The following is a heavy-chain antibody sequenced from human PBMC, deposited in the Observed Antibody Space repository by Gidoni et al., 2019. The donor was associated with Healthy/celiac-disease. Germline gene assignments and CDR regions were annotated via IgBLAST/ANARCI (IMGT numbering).Heavy chain of an antibody. CDR1: GSTFTGYY. CDR3: ARDGGLGPPSY. D-gene: IGHD3-16*01. Sequence: QVQLVQSGAEVKKPGASVKVSCKASGSTFTGYYVHWVRQAPGQGLEWMGWINPNRGGTNYAQKFQGRVTMTRDTSISTAYMELSRLRSDDTAVYYCARDGGLGPPSYWGQGTLVTVSS. CDR2: INPNRGGT. J-gene: IGHJ4*02. V-gene: IGHV1-2*02.